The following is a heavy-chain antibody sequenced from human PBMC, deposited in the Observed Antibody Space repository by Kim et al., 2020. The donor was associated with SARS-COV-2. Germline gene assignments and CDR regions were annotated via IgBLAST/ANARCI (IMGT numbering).Heavy chain of an antibody. Sequence: SETLSLTCTVSGGSISSSSYYWGWIRQPPGKGLEWIGSIYYSGSTYYNPSLKSRVTISVDTSKNQFSLKLSSVTAADTAVYYCARPGEGIAAAGFDPWGQGTLVTVSS. V-gene: IGHV4-39*01. CDR2: IYYSGST. J-gene: IGHJ5*02. CDR1: GGSISSSSYY. CDR3: ARPGEGIAAAGFDP. D-gene: IGHD6-13*01.